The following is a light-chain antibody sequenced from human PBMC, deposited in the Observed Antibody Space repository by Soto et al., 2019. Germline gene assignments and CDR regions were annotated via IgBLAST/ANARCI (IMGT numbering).Light chain of an antibody. CDR2: SAS. J-gene: IGKJ1*01. CDR3: QHYGNTPYP. V-gene: IGKV3-20*01. Sequence: EAELTQSPGTLSLSPREIATLSCRACQGGDSNYCCWYQHKLSQAPRLLIFSASGRASGVADRSRGSGSGTDLELTITRLEPEDFEVYSCQHYGNTPYPSGQGTKVDIK. CDR1: QGGDSNY.